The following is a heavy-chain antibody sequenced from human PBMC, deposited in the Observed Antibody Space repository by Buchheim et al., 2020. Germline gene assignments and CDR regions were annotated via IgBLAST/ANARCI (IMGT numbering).Heavy chain of an antibody. J-gene: IGHJ5*02. CDR1: GVSISNTHW. Sequence: QVQLQESGPGLVKPSGTLSLTCAVSGVSISNTHWWIWVRQPPGKGLEWIGEVFHSGNANYNPSLRRRATMSVDKSKNEVYLRLTSVTAADTAVYYCARDRWFDPWGQGAL. CDR3: ARDRWFDP. CDR2: VFHSGNA. V-gene: IGHV4-4*02.